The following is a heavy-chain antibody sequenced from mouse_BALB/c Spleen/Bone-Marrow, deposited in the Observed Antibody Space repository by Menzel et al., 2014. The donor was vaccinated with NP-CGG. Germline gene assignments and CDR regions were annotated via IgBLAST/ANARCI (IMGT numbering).Heavy chain of an antibody. CDR3: GRGDY. CDR2: ISSGSSSI. J-gene: IGHJ2*01. CDR1: GFTFSRFG. Sequence: EVKLMESGGGLVQPGGSRRLSCAASGFTFSRFGMHWVRQAPEKGLGWVAFISSGSSSIYYTDTVKGRFTISRDNPKNTLFLQMTSLRSEDTAMYYCGRGDYWGQGTTLTVSS. V-gene: IGHV5-17*02.